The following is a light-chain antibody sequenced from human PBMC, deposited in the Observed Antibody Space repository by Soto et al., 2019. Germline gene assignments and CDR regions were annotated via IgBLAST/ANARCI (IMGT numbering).Light chain of an antibody. J-gene: IGKJ1*01. V-gene: IGKV3-15*01. Sequence: EVVMTQSPDTLSVSPGERATLSCRASQSVSSNLAWYQQKLGQAPRLLIYGASTRATGISAKFSGSGSGTGFTLTISSLQSEDLAVYYCQQYNIWPRTFGQGTKVDIK. CDR3: QQYNIWPRT. CDR1: QSVSSN. CDR2: GAS.